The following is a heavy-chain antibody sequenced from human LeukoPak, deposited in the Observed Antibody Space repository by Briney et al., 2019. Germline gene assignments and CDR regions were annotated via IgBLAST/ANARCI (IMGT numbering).Heavy chain of an antibody. V-gene: IGHV3-23*01. J-gene: IGHJ4*02. D-gene: IGHD1-26*01. CDR3: AKHSGSYFIYYVDS. Sequence: PGGSLRLSCAASGFSFSSNAMNWVRQAPGKGLEWVSVISGSGDSTYYTASVKGRFTISRDNSANTLYLQMNSLRAEDTALYYCAKHSGSYFIYYVDSWGQGTPVTVSS. CDR2: ISGSGDST. CDR1: GFSFSSNA.